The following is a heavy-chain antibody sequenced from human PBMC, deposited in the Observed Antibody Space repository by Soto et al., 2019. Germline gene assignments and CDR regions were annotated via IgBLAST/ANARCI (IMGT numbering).Heavy chain of an antibody. CDR2: ISAYNGNT. V-gene: IGHV1-18*01. J-gene: IGHJ6*02. Sequence: ASVKVSCKASGYTFTSYGMSWVRQAPGQGLEWMGWISAYNGNTNYAQKFQGRVTITRDTSASTAYMELSSLRSEDTAVYYCASSYSNYALIDYYYYGMDVWGQGTTVPVSS. CDR1: GYTFTSYG. CDR3: ASSYSNYALIDYYYYGMDV. D-gene: IGHD4-4*01.